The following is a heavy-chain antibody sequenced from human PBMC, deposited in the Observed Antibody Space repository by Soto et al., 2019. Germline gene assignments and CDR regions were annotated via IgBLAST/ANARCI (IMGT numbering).Heavy chain of an antibody. CDR1: GFTFSSYG. CDR3: ARGTGTSYFDY. D-gene: IGHD2-2*01. V-gene: IGHV3-33*01. CDR2: IWSGGSNE. Sequence: QVQLVESGGGVVQPGRSLRLSCAASGFTFSSYGMHWVRQAPGKGLEWVAVIWSGGSNENYADSVKGRFTISRDNSKNTLYLQMNSLRAEDTAVYYCARGTGTSYFDYWGQGSLVTGSS. J-gene: IGHJ4*02.